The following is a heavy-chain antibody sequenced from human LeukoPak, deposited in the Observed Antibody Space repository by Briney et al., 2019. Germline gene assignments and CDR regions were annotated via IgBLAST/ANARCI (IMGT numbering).Heavy chain of an antibody. J-gene: IGHJ4*02. CDR2: ISGSGGST. CDR1: GFTFSSYA. CDR3: AKEPWYYYDSSGYGDY. Sequence: GGSLRHSCAASGFTFSSYAMSWVRQAPGKGLEWVSAISGSGGSTYYADSVKGRFTISRDNSKNTLYLQMNSLRAEDTAVYYCAKEPWYYYDSSGYGDYWGQGTLVTVSS. V-gene: IGHV3-23*01. D-gene: IGHD3-22*01.